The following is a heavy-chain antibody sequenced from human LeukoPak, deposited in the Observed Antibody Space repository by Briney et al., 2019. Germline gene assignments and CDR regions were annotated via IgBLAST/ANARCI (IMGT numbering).Heavy chain of an antibody. V-gene: IGHV3-30*02. Sequence: GGSLRLSCAASGFTFSSYGMHWVRQAPGKGLEWVAVIWYDGSNKYFADSVKGRFTISRDNSRNTLYLQMNSLRAEDTALYYCAKVRVDAYVSPNDYWGQGTLVTVSS. CDR1: GFTFSSYG. J-gene: IGHJ4*02. D-gene: IGHD3-16*01. CDR3: AKVRVDAYVSPNDY. CDR2: IWYDGSNK.